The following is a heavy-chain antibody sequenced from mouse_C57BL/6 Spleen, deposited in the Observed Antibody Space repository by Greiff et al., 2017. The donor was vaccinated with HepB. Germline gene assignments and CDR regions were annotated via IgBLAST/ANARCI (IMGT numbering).Heavy chain of an antibody. D-gene: IGHD2-4*01. CDR1: GYAFSSSW. Sequence: VHLVESGPELVKPGASVKISCKASGYAFSSSWMNWVKQRPGKGLEWIGRIYPGDGDTNYNGKFKGKATLTADKSSSTAYMQLSSLTSEDSAVYFCAKNDYDSYFDYWGQGTTLTVSS. CDR3: AKNDYDSYFDY. J-gene: IGHJ2*01. V-gene: IGHV1-82*01. CDR2: IYPGDGDT.